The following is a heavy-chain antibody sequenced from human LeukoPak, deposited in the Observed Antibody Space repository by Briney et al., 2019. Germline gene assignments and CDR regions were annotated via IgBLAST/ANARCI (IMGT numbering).Heavy chain of an antibody. CDR3: ARVRIAAAGINWFDP. CDR1: GFTFTTYW. D-gene: IGHD6-13*01. J-gene: IGHJ5*02. Sequence: GESLRLSCAASGFTFTTYWMTWVRQAPGKGLEWVSYISTSGSTKYYADSVKGRFTISRDNAKNSLYLQMNSLRAEDTAVYYCARVRIAAAGINWFDPWGQGTLVTVSS. CDR2: ISTSGSTK. V-gene: IGHV3-48*04.